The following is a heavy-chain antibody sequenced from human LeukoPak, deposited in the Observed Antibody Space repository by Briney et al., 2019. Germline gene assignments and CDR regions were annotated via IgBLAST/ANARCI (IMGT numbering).Heavy chain of an antibody. D-gene: IGHD2-2*01. CDR3: QNTTQSPKSIVVVPAAKHPFDY. Sequence: GGSLRLSCAASGFTVSSNEMSWVRQAPGKGLEWVSSISGGSTYYADSRKGRFTISRDNSKTTLYLQMNSLRAEDTAVYYCQNTTQSPKSIVVVPAAKHPFDYWGQGTLVTVSS. V-gene: IGHV3-38-3*01. CDR1: GFTVSSNE. CDR2: ISGGST. J-gene: IGHJ4*02.